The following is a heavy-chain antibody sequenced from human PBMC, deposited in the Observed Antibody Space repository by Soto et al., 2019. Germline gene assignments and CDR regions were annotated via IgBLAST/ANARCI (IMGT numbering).Heavy chain of an antibody. CDR3: AKDREQWLVGGNFDY. Sequence: QVQLVESGGGVVQPGRSLRLSCAASGFTFSSYGMHWVRQAPGKGLEWVAVISYDGSNKYYADSVKGRFTISRDNSKNTLYLQMNSLRAKDTAVYYCAKDREQWLVGGNFDYWGQGTLVTFSS. J-gene: IGHJ4*02. D-gene: IGHD6-19*01. V-gene: IGHV3-30*18. CDR2: ISYDGSNK. CDR1: GFTFSSYG.